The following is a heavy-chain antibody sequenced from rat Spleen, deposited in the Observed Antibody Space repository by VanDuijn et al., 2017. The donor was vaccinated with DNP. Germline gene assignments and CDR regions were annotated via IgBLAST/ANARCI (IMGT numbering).Heavy chain of an antibody. Sequence: EVQLVESGGGLLQPGRSLKLSCAASGFTFSDYNMAWVRQAPKKGLEWVATIIYDGGGTYYRDSVKGRFTISRDNAKSTLYLQMDSLRSEDTATYYCATPTDPFAYWGQGTLVTVSS. V-gene: IGHV5S10*01. J-gene: IGHJ3*01. CDR3: ATPTDPFAY. CDR1: GFTFSDYN. CDR2: IIYDGGGT.